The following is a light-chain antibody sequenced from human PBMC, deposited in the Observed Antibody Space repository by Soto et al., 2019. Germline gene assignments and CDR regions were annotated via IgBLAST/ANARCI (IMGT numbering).Light chain of an antibody. CDR1: SGDVGRYDS. V-gene: IGLV2-14*01. CDR3: SSYTTNRTPG. Sequence: QSVLTQPASVSGSPGQSLTISCTGTSGDVGRYDSVSWYKHRPGKVPELIIFSDRFSGSKSGNTASLTISGLQAEDEADYYCSSYTTNRTPGFGGGTKVTVL. J-gene: IGLJ2*01.